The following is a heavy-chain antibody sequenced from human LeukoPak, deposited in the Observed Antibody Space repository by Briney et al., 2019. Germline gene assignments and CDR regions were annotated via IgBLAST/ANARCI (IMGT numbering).Heavy chain of an antibody. CDR2: ISGSGGNT. Sequence: PGGSLRLSCAASGFTFRSYAMSWVRQAPGKGLEWVSAISGSGGNTYSADSVKGRFTISRDSSKNTLFLQMNSLRAEDTAVYYCAIDSRSTWHFDYWGQGTLVTVSS. J-gene: IGHJ4*02. CDR1: GFTFRSYA. D-gene: IGHD2-2*01. CDR3: AIDSRSTWHFDY. V-gene: IGHV3-23*01.